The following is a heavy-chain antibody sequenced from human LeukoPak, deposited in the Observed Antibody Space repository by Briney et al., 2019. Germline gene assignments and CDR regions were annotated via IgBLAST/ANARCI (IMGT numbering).Heavy chain of an antibody. CDR1: GYTFTSYD. CDR2: MNTNSGST. V-gene: IGHV1-8*01. Sequence: ASVKVSCKASGYTFTSYDINWVRRATGQGLEWMGWMNTNSGSTGYAQKFQGRVTMTRNTSISTAYMELSSLRSEDTAVYYCARVDYYGAGSYYTEGEGTWGQGTLVTVSS. J-gene: IGHJ5*02. CDR3: ARVDYYGAGSYYTEGEGT. D-gene: IGHD3-10*01.